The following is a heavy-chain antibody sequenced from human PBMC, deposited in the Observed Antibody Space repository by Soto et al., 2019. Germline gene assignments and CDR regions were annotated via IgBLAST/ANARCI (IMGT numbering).Heavy chain of an antibody. J-gene: IGHJ3*02. V-gene: IGHV4-31*03. CDR1: GGSISSGGYY. CDR3: ARENTAMAPDAFDI. Sequence: SETLSLTCTVSGGSISSGGYYWSWIRQHPGKGLEWIGYIYYSGSTYYNPSLKSRVTISVDTSKNQFSLKLSSVTAADTAVYYCARENTAMAPDAFDIWGQGTMVTVSS. CDR2: IYYSGST. D-gene: IGHD5-18*01.